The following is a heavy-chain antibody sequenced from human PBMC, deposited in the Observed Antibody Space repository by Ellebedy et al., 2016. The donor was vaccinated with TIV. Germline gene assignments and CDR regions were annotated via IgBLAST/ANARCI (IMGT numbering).Heavy chain of an antibody. J-gene: IGHJ4*02. V-gene: IGHV3-30-3*01. CDR1: GFTFSSYV. D-gene: IGHD3-10*01. CDR3: AREGAYYYGSGAFDY. Sequence: GESLKISCAASGFTFSSYVMHWVRQAPGKGLEWVTIISYDGSNKYYADSVKGRFTISRDNSKHTVYLQMNSLRAEDTAIYYCAREGAYYYGSGAFDYWGQGTLVTVSS. CDR2: ISYDGSNK.